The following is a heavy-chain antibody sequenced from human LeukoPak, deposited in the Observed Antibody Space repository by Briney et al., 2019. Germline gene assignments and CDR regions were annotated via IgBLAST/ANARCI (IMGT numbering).Heavy chain of an antibody. Sequence: SETLSLTCSVSGGSISDYSWNWIRQPPGKGPEWIGHIYYSGSTNYNPPLKSRVIMSIDTSKKQFSLKLTSVSAADTAVYYCARARGEGVPAGTLPDYWGQGTLATVSS. J-gene: IGHJ4*02. CDR1: GGSISDYS. D-gene: IGHD2-2*01. CDR3: ARARGEGVPAGTLPDY. CDR2: IYYSGST. V-gene: IGHV4-59*01.